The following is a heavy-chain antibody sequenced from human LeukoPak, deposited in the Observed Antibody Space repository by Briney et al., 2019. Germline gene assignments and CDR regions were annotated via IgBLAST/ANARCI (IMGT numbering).Heavy chain of an antibody. D-gene: IGHD4-17*01. CDR2: IYYSGST. Sequence: SETLSLTCTVSGGSISSYYWSWIRQPPGKGLEWIGYIYYSGSTNYNPSLKSRVTISVDTSKNQFSLKLSSVTAADTAVYYCATPFEDYGDINDYYYYYGMDVWGQGTTVTVSS. CDR3: ATPFEDYGDINDYYYYYGMDV. V-gene: IGHV4-59*01. CDR1: GGSISSYY. J-gene: IGHJ6*02.